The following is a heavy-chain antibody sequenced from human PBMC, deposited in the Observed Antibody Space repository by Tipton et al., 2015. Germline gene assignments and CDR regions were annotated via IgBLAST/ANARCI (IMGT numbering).Heavy chain of an antibody. CDR1: GGSISSYS. V-gene: IGHV4-4*07. CDR2: IFTSGST. Sequence: TLSLTCTVSGGSISSYSWSWIRQPAGRGLEWIGHIFTSGSTNYNSSLKSRVTMSVDTSTNQFSLKLSSVTAADTAVYYCVRVSGGYVGGGWDRPGYHYHYGMDVWGQGTTVTVSS. J-gene: IGHJ6*02. CDR3: VRVSGGYVGGGWDRPGYHYHYGMDV. D-gene: IGHD6-19*01.